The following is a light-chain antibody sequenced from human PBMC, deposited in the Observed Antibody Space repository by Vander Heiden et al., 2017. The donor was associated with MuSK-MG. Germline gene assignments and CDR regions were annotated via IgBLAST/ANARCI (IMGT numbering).Light chain of an antibody. CDR2: DAS. J-gene: IGKJ2*01. CDR3: QQRSNWPYT. Sequence: ELGLRQTPATRCLSPGGRATLSCRASQSVSRYLVWYQQNPGQAPRLLIYDASNRATGIPASFSGSGSGRYFTLTISSLEPEDFAVDYCQQRSNWPYTFGQGTKMEVK. CDR1: QSVSRY. V-gene: IGKV3-11*02.